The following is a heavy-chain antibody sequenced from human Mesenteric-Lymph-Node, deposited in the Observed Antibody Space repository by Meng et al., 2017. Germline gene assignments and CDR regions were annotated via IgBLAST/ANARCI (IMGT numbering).Heavy chain of an antibody. V-gene: IGHV3-7*01. Sequence: GESLKISCAASGFTFSSYWMSWVRQAPGKGLEWVANIKQDGSEKYYVDSVKGRFTISRDNAKNSLYLQMNSLRAEDTAVYYCARACSSGFSGDEGTVDIWGQGTMVTVSS. CDR1: GFTFSSYW. D-gene: IGHD6-19*01. CDR2: IKQDGSEK. CDR3: ARACSSGFSGDEGTVDI. J-gene: IGHJ3*02.